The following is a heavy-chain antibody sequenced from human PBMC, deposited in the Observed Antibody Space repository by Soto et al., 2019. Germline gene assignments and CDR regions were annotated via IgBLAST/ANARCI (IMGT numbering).Heavy chain of an antibody. D-gene: IGHD6-6*01. CDR1: GGSFSGYY. Sequence: SETLSLTCAVYGGSFSGYYWSWIRQPPGKGLEWIGEINHSGSTNYNPSLKSRVTISVDTSKNQFSLKLSSVTAADTAVYYCARLSSSSYFDYWGQGTLVTVSS. CDR3: ARLSSSSYFDY. V-gene: IGHV4-34*01. CDR2: INHSGST. J-gene: IGHJ4*02.